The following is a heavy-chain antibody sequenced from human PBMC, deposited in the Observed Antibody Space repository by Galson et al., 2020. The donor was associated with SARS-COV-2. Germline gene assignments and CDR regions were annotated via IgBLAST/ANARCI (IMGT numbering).Heavy chain of an antibody. CDR3: ARFYDILDGSAFDP. J-gene: IGHJ5*02. V-gene: IGHV4-39*01. CDR1: GGSISSSSYY. Sequence: ETSETLSLTCTVSGGSISSSSYYWGWIRQPPGKGLEWIGSIYYSGSTYYNPSLKSRVTISVDTSKNQFSLKLSSVTAADTAVYYCARFYDILDGSAFDPWGQGPLVTVSS. CDR2: IYYSGST. D-gene: IGHD3-9*01.